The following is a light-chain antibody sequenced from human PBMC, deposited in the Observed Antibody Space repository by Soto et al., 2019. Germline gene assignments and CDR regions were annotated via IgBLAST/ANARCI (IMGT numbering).Light chain of an antibody. CDR1: L. CDR3: CSHAGSITFMI. CDR2: EGS. V-gene: IGLV2-23*01. Sequence: QSALTQPASVSGSPGQSITNLVSWYQQHPGKAPKLMIYEGSKRRSGVSNRFSGSMSGNTASLTISGLQSEDEADYYCCSHAGSITFMIFGGGTKLTAL. J-gene: IGLJ2*01.